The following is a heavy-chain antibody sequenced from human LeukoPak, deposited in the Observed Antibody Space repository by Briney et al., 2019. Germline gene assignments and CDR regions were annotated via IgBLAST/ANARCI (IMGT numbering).Heavy chain of an antibody. D-gene: IGHD1-26*01. V-gene: IGHV4-59*01. CDR1: GGSISSYY. CDR3: ARVEVGGLVYDAFDI. Sequence: PSETLSLICTVSGGSISSYYWSWIRQPPGKGLEWIGYIYYSGGTNYNPSLKSRVTISVDTSKNQFSLKLSSVTAADTAVYYCARVEVGGLVYDAFDIWGQGTMVTVSS. J-gene: IGHJ3*02. CDR2: IYYSGGT.